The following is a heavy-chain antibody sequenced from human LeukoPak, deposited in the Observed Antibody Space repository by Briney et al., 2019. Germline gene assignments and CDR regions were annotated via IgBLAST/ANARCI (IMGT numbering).Heavy chain of an antibody. V-gene: IGHV3-48*01. D-gene: IGHD2-15*01. CDR3: VGCSGGTCSDFDY. Sequence: GGSLRLSCGASGFTFSDYSMNWVRQSPGKGLEWVSYIDRFSHTISYADSVKGRFTTSRDSDKESVYLQMNSLRAEDTAVYYCVGCSGGTCSDFDYWGRGTLVTVSS. CDR1: GFTFSDYS. J-gene: IGHJ4*02. CDR2: IDRFSHTI.